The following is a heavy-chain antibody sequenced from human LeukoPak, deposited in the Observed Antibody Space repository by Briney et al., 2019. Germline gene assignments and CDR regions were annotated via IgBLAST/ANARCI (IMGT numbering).Heavy chain of an antibody. CDR3: TTIKRGNIFGYFDF. CDR1: GGSMTTHH. V-gene: IGHV4-59*11. CDR2: VFDSGRT. Sequence: SETLSLTCTVSGGSMTTHHWNWIRETPRKGLEWIGYVFDSGRTKENPSLKSRVTLSADTSKNQLSLGLSSVTAADTAVYYCTTIKRGNIFGYFDFWGQGILVTVSS. D-gene: IGHD5-18*01. J-gene: IGHJ4*02.